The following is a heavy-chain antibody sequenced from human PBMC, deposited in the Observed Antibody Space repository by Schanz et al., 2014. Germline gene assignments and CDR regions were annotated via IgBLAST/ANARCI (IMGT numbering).Heavy chain of an antibody. Sequence: QVQLQESGPGLVKPSQTLSLTCTVSGGSISSGNYYWNWIRQPAGKGLEWIGRIYTSGSTNYNPSLKSRVTISVDTSKNQFFLKLSSVTAADTAVYYCTRETSASGLPYDYWGQGTLVTVSS. D-gene: IGHD5-12*01. CDR2: IYTSGST. V-gene: IGHV4-61*02. J-gene: IGHJ4*02. CDR3: TRETSASGLPYDY. CDR1: GGSISSGNYY.